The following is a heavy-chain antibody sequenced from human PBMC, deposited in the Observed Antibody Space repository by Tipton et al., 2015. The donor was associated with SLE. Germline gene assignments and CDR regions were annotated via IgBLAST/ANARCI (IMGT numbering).Heavy chain of an antibody. J-gene: IGHJ3*02. Sequence: TLSLTCTVSGGSLSGHYWRWIRQPPGKGLEWIAYIYSSGSTNYNSSLKKRVTISLDSSEKQVSLKLYSLNAADTAVYYCARHLRGPWDAYDIWGQGTMVTVSS. CDR1: GGSLSGHY. V-gene: IGHV4-59*11. CDR2: IYSSGST. CDR3: ARHLRGPWDAYDI. D-gene: IGHD4-17*01.